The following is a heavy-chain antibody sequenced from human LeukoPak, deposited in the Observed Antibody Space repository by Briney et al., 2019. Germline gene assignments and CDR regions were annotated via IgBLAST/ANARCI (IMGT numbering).Heavy chain of an antibody. Sequence: PGGSLRLSCAASGFTFSSYSMNWVRQAPGKGLEWVSSISNSASYIFYADSVKGRFTISRDNPRNTLYLQMDSLRAEDTAVYYCARGISTPDYWGPGTLVTVSS. V-gene: IGHV3-21*04. CDR2: ISNSASYI. D-gene: IGHD2-2*01. CDR1: GFTFSSYS. J-gene: IGHJ4*02. CDR3: ARGISTPDY.